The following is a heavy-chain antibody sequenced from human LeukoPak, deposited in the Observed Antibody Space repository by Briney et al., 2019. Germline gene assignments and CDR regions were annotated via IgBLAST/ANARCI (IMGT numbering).Heavy chain of an antibody. D-gene: IGHD3-3*01. CDR3: ARHSTFFGVVIIKGRVRGPFDY. CDR1: GGSFSGYY. J-gene: IGHJ4*02. CDR2: INHSGST. V-gene: IGHV4-34*01. Sequence: SETLSLTCAVYGGSFSGYYWSWIRQPPGKGLEWIGEINHSGSTNYNPSLKSRVTISVDTSKNQFFLKLSSVTAADTAVYYCARHSTFFGVVIIKGRVRGPFDYWGQGTLVTVSS.